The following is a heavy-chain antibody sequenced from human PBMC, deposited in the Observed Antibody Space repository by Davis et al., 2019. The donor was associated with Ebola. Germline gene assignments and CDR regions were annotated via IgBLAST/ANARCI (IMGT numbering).Heavy chain of an antibody. V-gene: IGHV4-59*01. Sequence: MPSETLSLTCPVSGGSISSYYWSWIRQPPGKGLEWIGYIYYSGSTNYNPSLKSRVTISVDTSKNQFSLKLSSVTAADTAVYYCARAKDGDYVRLNWFDPWGQGTLVTVSS. J-gene: IGHJ5*02. CDR3: ARAKDGDYVRLNWFDP. D-gene: IGHD4-17*01. CDR1: GGSISSYY. CDR2: IYYSGST.